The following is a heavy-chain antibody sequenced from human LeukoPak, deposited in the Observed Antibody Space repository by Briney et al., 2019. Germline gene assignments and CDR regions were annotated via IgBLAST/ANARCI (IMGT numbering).Heavy chain of an antibody. J-gene: IGHJ6*04. Sequence: GGSLRVSCAASGFTFSSMNWVRQAPGKGLEWVSSISSRSSYIFYADSVKGRFTISRDNAKNSLYLQMNSLRAEDTAVYYCAELGITMIGGVWGKGTTVTISS. V-gene: IGHV3-21*01. CDR2: ISSRSSYI. D-gene: IGHD3-10*02. CDR3: AELGITMIGGV. CDR1: GFTFSS.